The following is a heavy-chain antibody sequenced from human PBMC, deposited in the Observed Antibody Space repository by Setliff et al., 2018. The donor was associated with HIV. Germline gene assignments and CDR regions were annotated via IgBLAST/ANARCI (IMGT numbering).Heavy chain of an antibody. J-gene: IGHJ4*02. CDR3: ARVKHSGSWYDYPYYFDY. D-gene: IGHD6-13*01. V-gene: IGHV4-39*07. Sequence: SETLSLTCTASGGSISSSSYYWGWIRQPPGKGLEWIGSIYYSGSTYYNPSLKSRVTISVDTSKNQFSLKLSSVTAADTAVYYCARVKHSGSWYDYPYYFDYWGQGTLVTVSS. CDR2: IYYSGST. CDR1: GGSISSSSYY.